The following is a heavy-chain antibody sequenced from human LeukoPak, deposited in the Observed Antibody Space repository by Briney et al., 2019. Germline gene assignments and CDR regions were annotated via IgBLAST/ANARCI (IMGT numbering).Heavy chain of an antibody. J-gene: IGHJ4*02. CDR1: GFTMSHYG. CDR3: AKHFCTGLDCSLFNS. CDR2: IRSAVETT. D-gene: IGHD3/OR15-3a*01. V-gene: IGHV3-23*01. Sequence: GGSLRLSCAASGFTMSHYGVSWVRQAPGKGLEWISGIRSAVETTHYADSVKGRFIISRDNSKNALSLQLNSLRPEDTALYYCAKHFCTGLDCSLFNSWGQGTLVTVSS.